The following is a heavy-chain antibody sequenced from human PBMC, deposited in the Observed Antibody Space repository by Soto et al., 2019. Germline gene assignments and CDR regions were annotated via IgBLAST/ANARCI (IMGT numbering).Heavy chain of an antibody. Sequence: QVQLVESGGGVVQPGRSLRLSCAVSGFTFSDYGMYWVRQAPGKGLEWVAMIWFDGSTKHYADSVKGRFTISRDNSKNTLYLQMNSLRAEDTAVYYCARVGVAEYLNYFDSWGQGTQVTVSS. CDR1: GFTFSDYG. D-gene: IGHD3-16*01. CDR2: IWFDGSTK. J-gene: IGHJ4*02. V-gene: IGHV3-33*01. CDR3: ARVGVAEYLNYFDS.